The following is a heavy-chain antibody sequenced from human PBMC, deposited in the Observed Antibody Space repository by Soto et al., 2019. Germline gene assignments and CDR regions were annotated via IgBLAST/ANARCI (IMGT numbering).Heavy chain of an antibody. D-gene: IGHD3-22*01. CDR1: GYTFTSYG. V-gene: IGHV1-18*01. CDR3: ARAGGSSGDYN. Sequence: ASVKVSCKASGYTFTSYGISWVRQAPGQGLEWMGWIRAYNGNTNYPQKLRGRVTMTTDTSTSTVYLELRSLRSEDTAVYYCARAGGSSGDYNWGQGTLVTVSS. CDR2: IRAYNGNT. J-gene: IGHJ4*02.